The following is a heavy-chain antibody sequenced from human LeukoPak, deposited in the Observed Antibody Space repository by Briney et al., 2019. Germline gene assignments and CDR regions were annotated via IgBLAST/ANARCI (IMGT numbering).Heavy chain of an antibody. CDR3: AKGKRRQMADDAFDI. CDR2: ISGSGGTT. Sequence: GGSLRLSCAASGFTFSSYAMSWVRQAPGKGLEWVSGISGSGGTTYYADSAKGRFAISRDNSKNSLYLEMDSLRAEDTAVYYCAKGKRRQMADDAFDIWGQGTMVTVSS. D-gene: IGHD2-8*01. CDR1: GFTFSSYA. V-gene: IGHV3-23*01. J-gene: IGHJ3*02.